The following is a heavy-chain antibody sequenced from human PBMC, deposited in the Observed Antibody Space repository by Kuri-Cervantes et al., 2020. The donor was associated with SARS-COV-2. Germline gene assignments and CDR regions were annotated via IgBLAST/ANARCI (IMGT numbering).Heavy chain of an antibody. CDR3: AREVAEHDYVWGSYRPHYYYYYMDV. CDR1: GFTFSSYA. CDR2: ISYDGSNK. D-gene: IGHD3-16*02. V-gene: IGHV3-30*04. Sequence: LKISCAASGFTFSSYAMHWVRQAPGKGLEWVAVISYDGSNKYYADSVKGRFTISRDNSKNTLYLQMNSLRAEDTAVYYCAREVAEHDYVWGSYRPHYYYYYMDVWGKGTTVTVSS. J-gene: IGHJ6*03.